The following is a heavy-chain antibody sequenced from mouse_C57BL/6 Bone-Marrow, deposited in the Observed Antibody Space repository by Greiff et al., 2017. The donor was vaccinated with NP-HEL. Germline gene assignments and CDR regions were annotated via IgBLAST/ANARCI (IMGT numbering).Heavy chain of an antibody. CDR3: AKEGALYYDYDGEAYYAMDN. D-gene: IGHD2-4*01. CDR2: IDPSDSYT. CDR1: GYTFTSYW. V-gene: IGHV1-50*01. Sequence: QVQLQQPGAELVKPGASVKLSCKASGYTFTSYWMQWVKQRPGQGLEWIGEIDPSDSYTNYNQKFKGKATLTVDPSSSTAYMQLSSLTSEDSAVYYCAKEGALYYDYDGEAYYAMDNWGQGTSVTVSA. J-gene: IGHJ4*01.